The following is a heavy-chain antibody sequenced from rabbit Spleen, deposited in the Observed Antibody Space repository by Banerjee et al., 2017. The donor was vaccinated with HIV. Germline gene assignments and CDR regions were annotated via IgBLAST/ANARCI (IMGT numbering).Heavy chain of an antibody. CDR1: GIDFSSYYY. J-gene: IGHJ6*01. Sequence: QLEESGGGLVQPEGSLTLTCKVSGIDFSSYYYMCWVRQPPGKGLEWIGCIDAVGSPNTYCARWAKGRFTISRTSSTTVTLQMTSLTAADTATYFCAREDVGGSVSLWGPGTLVTVS. D-gene: IGHD1-1*01. V-gene: IGHV1S45*01. CDR3: AREDVGGSVSL. CDR2: IDAVGSPNT.